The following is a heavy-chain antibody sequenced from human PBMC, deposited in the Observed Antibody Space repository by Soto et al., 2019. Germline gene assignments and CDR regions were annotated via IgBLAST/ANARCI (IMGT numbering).Heavy chain of an antibody. CDR3: ARAFNVDY. V-gene: IGHV3-7*01. Sequence: GGSLRLACAASGFTFSSYEMNWVRQAPGKGLEWVANIKQDGSEKNYVDSVKGRFTISRDNAKNSLYLQMNSLRAEDTAVYYCARAFNVDYWGQGTLVTAPQ. CDR1: GFTFSSYE. CDR2: IKQDGSEK. J-gene: IGHJ4*02.